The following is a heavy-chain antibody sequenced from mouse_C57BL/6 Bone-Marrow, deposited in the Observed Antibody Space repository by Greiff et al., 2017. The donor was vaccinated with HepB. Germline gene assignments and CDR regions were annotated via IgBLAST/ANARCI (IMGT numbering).Heavy chain of an antibody. V-gene: IGHV6-3*01. CDR2: IRLKSDNYAT. CDR3: TSKDYASGDYFDY. CDR1: GFTFSNYW. Sequence: EVKLEESGGGLVQPGGSMKLSCVASGFTFSNYWMNWVRQSPEKGLEWVAQIRLKSDNYATHYAESVKGRFTISRHESKSSVYLQMSNLRDEDTGIYNCTSKDYASGDYFDYWGQGTTLTVSS. D-gene: IGHD1-1*01. J-gene: IGHJ2*01.